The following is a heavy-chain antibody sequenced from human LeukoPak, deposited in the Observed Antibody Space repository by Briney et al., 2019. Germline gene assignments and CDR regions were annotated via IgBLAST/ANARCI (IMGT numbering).Heavy chain of an antibody. V-gene: IGHV4-38-2*02. CDR2: IYYSGST. J-gene: IGHJ6*02. D-gene: IGHD3-22*01. Sequence: SETLSLTCTVSGYSISSGYYWGWIRQPPGKGLGWIGYIYYSGSTNYNPSLKSRVTISVDTSKNQFSLKLSSVTAADTAVYYCARRINSSGYGHYYGMDVWGQGTTVTVSS. CDR1: GYSISSGYY. CDR3: ARRINSSGYGHYYGMDV.